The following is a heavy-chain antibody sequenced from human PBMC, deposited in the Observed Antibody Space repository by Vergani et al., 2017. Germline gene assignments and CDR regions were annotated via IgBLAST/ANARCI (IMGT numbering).Heavy chain of an antibody. CDR3: AREGVSGYESAFDI. Sequence: EVQLVESGGGLVQPGGSLRLSCAASGFTFSSYEMNWVRQAPGKGLEWVSYISSSGSTIYYADSVKGRFTISRDNAKNSLYLQMNSLRAEDTAVYYCAREGVSGYESAFDIWGQGTMVTVSS. V-gene: IGHV3-48*03. J-gene: IGHJ3*02. CDR2: ISSSGSTI. D-gene: IGHD5-12*01. CDR1: GFTFSSYE.